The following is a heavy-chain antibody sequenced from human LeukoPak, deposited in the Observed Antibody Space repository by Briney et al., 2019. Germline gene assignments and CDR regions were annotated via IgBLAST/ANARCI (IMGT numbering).Heavy chain of an antibody. J-gene: IGHJ4*02. CDR1: GFTFSSYA. CDR2: IGGSGGNT. Sequence: GSLRLSCAASGFTFSSYAMGWVRQAPGKGLECVSAIGGSGGNTYYADSVKGRFTISRDNSKNTLYLQMNSLRAEDTAVYYCAKHPEGIAVAGAYFDYWGQGTLVTVSS. D-gene: IGHD6-19*01. CDR3: AKHPEGIAVAGAYFDY. V-gene: IGHV3-23*01.